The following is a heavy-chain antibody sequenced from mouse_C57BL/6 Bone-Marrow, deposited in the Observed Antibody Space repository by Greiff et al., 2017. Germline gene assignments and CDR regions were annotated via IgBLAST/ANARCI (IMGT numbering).Heavy chain of an antibody. Sequence: EVQLKESGAELVRPGASVKLSCTASGFNIKDYYMHWVKQRPEQGLEWIGWIDPENGDTEYASKFQGKATITADTSSNTAYLQLSSLTSEDTAVYYCTTYYGSRAWYFDVWGTGTTVTVSS. CDR2: IDPENGDT. V-gene: IGHV14-4*01. J-gene: IGHJ1*03. CDR3: TTYYGSRAWYFDV. D-gene: IGHD1-1*01. CDR1: GFNIKDYY.